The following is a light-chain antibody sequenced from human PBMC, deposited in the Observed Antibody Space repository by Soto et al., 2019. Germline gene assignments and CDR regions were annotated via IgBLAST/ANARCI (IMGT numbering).Light chain of an antibody. CDR3: QHYKDYSWT. J-gene: IGKJ1*01. CDR1: QSISTW. CDR2: TTS. Sequence: DIHLTQSPSTLSASVGDRITITCRASQSISTWLAWDQQKPGKAPKHLIYTTSSLESGVPSSFSGSGSGTEFTLTISSLQPDDFATYYCQHYKDYSWTFGQGTKVEIK. V-gene: IGKV1-5*03.